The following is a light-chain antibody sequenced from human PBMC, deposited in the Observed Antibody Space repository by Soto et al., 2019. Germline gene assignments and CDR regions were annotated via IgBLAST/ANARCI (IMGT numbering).Light chain of an antibody. CDR3: SSYEGSINDLYV. Sequence: QSALTQPPSSSGSPGQSVTISCTGTSSDVGGYDYVSWYQQYPGKAPKLILYEVTKRPSGVPDRFSGSKSGNTASLTVSGLQAEDEVYYYCSSYEGSINDLYVFGTVTNVTVL. CDR1: SSDVGGYDY. V-gene: IGLV2-8*01. CDR2: EVT. J-gene: IGLJ1*01.